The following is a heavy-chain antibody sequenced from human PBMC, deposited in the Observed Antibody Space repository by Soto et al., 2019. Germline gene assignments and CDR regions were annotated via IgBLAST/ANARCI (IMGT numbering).Heavy chain of an antibody. V-gene: IGHV4-4*02. CDR1: GGSISSSNW. J-gene: IGHJ6*02. Sequence: KSSETLSLTCAVSGGSISSSNWWSWVRQPPGKGLEWIGEIYHSGSTNYNPSLKSRVTISVDKSKNQFSLKLSSVTAADTAVYYCXRWMVRGVIGGYYGMDVWGPGTTVTVSS. D-gene: IGHD3-10*01. CDR2: IYHSGST. CDR3: XRWMVRGVIGGYYGMDV.